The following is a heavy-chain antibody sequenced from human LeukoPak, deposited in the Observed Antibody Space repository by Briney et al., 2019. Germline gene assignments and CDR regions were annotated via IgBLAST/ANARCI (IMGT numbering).Heavy chain of an antibody. D-gene: IGHD4-11*01. CDR1: GFTFSYYA. CDR3: AKAGVGNYKYYYYYMDV. Sequence: GGSLRLSCAASGFTFSYYAMNWVRQAPGKGLEWVSSISTRSTYIYYADSLKGRFTISRDNSKNTLYLQMNSLRAEDTAVYYCAKAGVGNYKYYYYYMDVWGKGTTVTVSS. J-gene: IGHJ6*03. CDR2: ISTRSTYI. V-gene: IGHV3-21*04.